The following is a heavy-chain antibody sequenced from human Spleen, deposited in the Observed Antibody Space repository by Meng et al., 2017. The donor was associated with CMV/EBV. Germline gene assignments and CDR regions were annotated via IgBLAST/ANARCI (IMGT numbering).Heavy chain of an antibody. Sequence: SQTLSLTCVVYGGSFSGYYWTWIRQPPGKGLEWIGEINHSGSTNYNPSLKSRVTISVDTSKNQFSLKLSSVTAADTAVYYCASLGRGAARPLDYWGQGTLVTVSS. CDR3: ASLGRGAARPLDY. CDR2: INHSGST. J-gene: IGHJ4*02. CDR1: GGSFSGYY. D-gene: IGHD6-6*01. V-gene: IGHV4-34*01.